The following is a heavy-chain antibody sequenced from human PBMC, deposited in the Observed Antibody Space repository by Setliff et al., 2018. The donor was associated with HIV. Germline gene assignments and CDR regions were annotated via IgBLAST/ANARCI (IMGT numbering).Heavy chain of an antibody. CDR2: IYYTGNT. D-gene: IGHD2-2*01. Sequence: SETLSLTCAVYGGSFSNYYWAWIRQPPGKGLEWIGSIYYTGNTKYNPSLESRVTFSIDTSENQFSLRLASVTAADTAIYYCARDDSIVLVPAIMRGDGFDFWGQGRMVTVSS. J-gene: IGHJ3*01. CDR3: ARDDSIVLVPAIMRGDGFDF. CDR1: GGSFSNYY. V-gene: IGHV4-34*01.